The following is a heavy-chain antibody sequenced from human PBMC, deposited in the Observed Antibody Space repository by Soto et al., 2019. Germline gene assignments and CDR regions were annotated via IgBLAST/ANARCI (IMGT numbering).Heavy chain of an antibody. CDR3: ARDSRSSSWYMDV. CDR2: IYYSGST. V-gene: IGHV4-59*12. CDR1: GGSISSYY. J-gene: IGHJ6*02. Sequence: SETLSLTCTVSGGSISSYYWSWIRQPPGKGLEWIGYIYYSGSTNYNPSLKSRVTISVDTSKNQFSLKLSSVTAADTAVYYCARDSRSSSWYMDVWGQGTTVTVSS. D-gene: IGHD6-13*01.